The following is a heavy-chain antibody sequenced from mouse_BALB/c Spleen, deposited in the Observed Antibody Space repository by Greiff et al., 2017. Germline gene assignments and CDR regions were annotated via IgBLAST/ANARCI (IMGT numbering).Heavy chain of an antibody. CDR1: GYSFTGYF. CDR3: ARKGGYDGWFAY. J-gene: IGHJ3*01. CDR2: INPYTGDT. D-gene: IGHD2-2*01. V-gene: IGHV1-20*02. Sequence: VQLQQSGPELVKPGASVKISCKASGYSFTGYFMNWVMQSHGKSLEWIGRINPYTGDTFYDQKFKGKATLTVDKSSSTAHMELRSLASEASAVYCCARKGGYDGWFAYWGQGTLVTVSA.